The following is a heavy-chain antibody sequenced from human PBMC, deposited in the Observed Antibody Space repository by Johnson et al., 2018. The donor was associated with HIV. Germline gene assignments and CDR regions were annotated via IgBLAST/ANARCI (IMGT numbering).Heavy chain of an antibody. V-gene: IGHV3-48*04. CDR1: GFTFSSYA. D-gene: IGHD6-19*01. J-gene: IGHJ3*02. CDR3: ASRYSSGRADAFDI. CDR2: ISGSGSTI. Sequence: VQLVESGGGLVQPGGSLRLSCAASGFTFSSYALSWVRQAPGKGLEWVSAISGSGSTIYYADSVKGRFTISRDNAKNSLYWQMNSLRAEDTAVYYCASRYSSGRADAFDIWGQGTMVTVSS.